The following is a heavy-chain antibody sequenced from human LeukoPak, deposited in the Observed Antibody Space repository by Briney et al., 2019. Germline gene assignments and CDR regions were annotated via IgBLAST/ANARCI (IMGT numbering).Heavy chain of an antibody. J-gene: IGHJ4*02. CDR1: GGSISSYY. V-gene: IGHV4-4*07. CDR3: ARERDDYGDYIPFDY. D-gene: IGHD4-17*01. CDR2: IYTSGST. Sequence: PSETLSLTCTVSGGSISSYYWSWIRQPAGKGLEWIGRIYTSGSTNYNPSLKSRDTMSVDTSKNQFSLKLSSVTAADTAVYYCARERDDYGDYIPFDYWGQGTLVTVSS.